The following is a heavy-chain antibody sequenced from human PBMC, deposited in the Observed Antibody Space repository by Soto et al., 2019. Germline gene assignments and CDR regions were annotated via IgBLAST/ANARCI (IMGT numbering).Heavy chain of an antibody. D-gene: IGHD3-10*01. J-gene: IGHJ4*02. CDR3: ARNYYDSGTYYPGGY. Sequence: PGGSLRLSCAASGFTFSSYGMHWVRQAPGKGLEWVAVIWYDGSNKYYADSVKGRFAISRDNSKNTLYLQMNSLRVEDTAVYYCARNYYDSGTYYPGGYWGQGTLVTVSS. CDR1: GFTFSSYG. V-gene: IGHV3-33*01. CDR2: IWYDGSNK.